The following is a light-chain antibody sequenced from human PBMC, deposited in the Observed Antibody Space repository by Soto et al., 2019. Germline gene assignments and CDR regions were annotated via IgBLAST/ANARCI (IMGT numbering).Light chain of an antibody. CDR3: QQYNSYPLT. CDR1: QSISRG. Sequence: DIQMTQSPSTLSAYEGDRVTITCRASQSISRGLAWYRQKPGTAPELLIYDASNLQTGVPSRFSGSGSGTEFTLTISSLQPDDFATYYCQQYNSYPLTFGPVTKVDNK. CDR2: DAS. J-gene: IGKJ3*01. V-gene: IGKV1-5*01.